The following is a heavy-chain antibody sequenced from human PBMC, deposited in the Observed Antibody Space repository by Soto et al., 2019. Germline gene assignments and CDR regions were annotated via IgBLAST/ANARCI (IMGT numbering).Heavy chain of an antibody. CDR3: ATKFYDILQTGGLQFDP. D-gene: IGHD3-9*01. J-gene: IGHJ5*02. CDR2: FDPEDGET. Sequence: ASVKVSCKVSGYTLTELSMHWVRQAPGKGLEWMGGFDPEDGETIYAQKFQGRVTMTEDTSTDTAYMELSSLRSEDTAVYYRATKFYDILQTGGLQFDPWGQGTLVTVSS. V-gene: IGHV1-24*01. CDR1: GYTLTELS.